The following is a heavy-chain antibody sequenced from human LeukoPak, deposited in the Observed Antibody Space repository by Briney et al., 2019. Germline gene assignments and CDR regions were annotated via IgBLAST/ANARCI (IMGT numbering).Heavy chain of an antibody. CDR3: AKEGRAARIDY. D-gene: IGHD6-6*01. Sequence: PGGSLRLSCAASGFTFSSYRMNWVRQAPGKGLEWVSYISSSSSTIYYADSVKGRFTISRDNAKKSLYLQMHSLRPEDMAFYYCAKEGRAARIDYWGQGTLVTVAS. CDR2: ISSSSSTI. V-gene: IGHV3-48*04. CDR1: GFTFSSYR. J-gene: IGHJ4*02.